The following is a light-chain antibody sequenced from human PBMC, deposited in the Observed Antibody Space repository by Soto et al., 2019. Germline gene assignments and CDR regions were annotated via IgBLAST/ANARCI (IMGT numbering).Light chain of an antibody. J-gene: IGLJ3*02. CDR3: ASWDDSLDGWV. Sequence: QSVLTQPPSVSEAPRQRVTISCSGSRSNIGDNAVNWYQQVPGKAPKLLIYYDDLLPSGVSDRFSGSKSGTSASLAISGLQSEDEADYYCASWDDSLDGWVFGGGTKLTVL. CDR1: RSNIGDNA. CDR2: YDD. V-gene: IGLV1-36*01.